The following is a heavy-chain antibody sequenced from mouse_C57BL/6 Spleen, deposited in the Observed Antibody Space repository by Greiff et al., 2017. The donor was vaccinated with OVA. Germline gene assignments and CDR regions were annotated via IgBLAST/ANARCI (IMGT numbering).Heavy chain of an antibody. CDR2: IYPRDGST. D-gene: IGHD2-4*01. CDR1: GYTFTDHT. V-gene: IGHV1-78*01. CDR3: ARVYYDYDGDWYFDV. Sequence: VQLQQSDAELVKPGASVKISCKVSGYTFTDHTIHWMKQRPEQGLEWIGYIYPRDGSTKYNEKFKGKATLTADKSSSTAYMQLNSLTSEDSAVYFCARVYYDYDGDWYFDVWGTGTTVTVSS. J-gene: IGHJ1*03.